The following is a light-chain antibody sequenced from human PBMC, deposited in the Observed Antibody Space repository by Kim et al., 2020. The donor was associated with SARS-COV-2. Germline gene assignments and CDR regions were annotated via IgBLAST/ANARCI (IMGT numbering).Light chain of an antibody. CDR1: QSIAKNF. J-gene: IGKJ4*01. Sequence: EIVLTQSPGTLSLSPGERATLSCRASQSIAKNFLAWYQQKPGQAPRLLIYHASNRATGIPDRFSGGGSGTDFTLTISRLEPEDFSVYYCKQYVASPLTFGGGTKVDIK. V-gene: IGKV3-20*01. CDR2: HAS. CDR3: KQYVASPLT.